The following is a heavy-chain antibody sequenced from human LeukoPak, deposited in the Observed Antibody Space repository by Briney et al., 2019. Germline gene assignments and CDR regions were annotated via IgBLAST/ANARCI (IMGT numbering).Heavy chain of an antibody. V-gene: IGHV4-4*08. Sequence: ASETLSLTCTVSGGSISTYYWSWIRQSPGKGLEWIADISASGGTNYNPSLESRVTVSIDSSKNQFTLKLSSVTAADTAVFYCARSPHNSAWYEKWFDPWGQGTLVTVSS. CDR3: ARSPHNSAWYEKWFDP. D-gene: IGHD6-19*01. CDR1: GGSISTYY. CDR2: ISASGGT. J-gene: IGHJ5*02.